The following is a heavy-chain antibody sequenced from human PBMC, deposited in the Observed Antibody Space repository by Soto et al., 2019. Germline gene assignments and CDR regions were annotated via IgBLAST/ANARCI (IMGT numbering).Heavy chain of an antibody. V-gene: IGHV3-30*03. J-gene: IGHJ6*02. CDR1: GFTFSTYG. Sequence: QVQLVESGGGEVQPGRSLTISCAASGFTFSTYGMHWVRQTPGKGLEWVAVISYDGTNKFYSDSVKGRFTISRDNFKNTLTXXXXXXXXXXXXXXXXXXXXXXXXXXXXYCYGMDVWGLGTRVTVSS. CDR2: ISYDGTNK. CDR3: XXXXXXXXXXXXYCYGMDV.